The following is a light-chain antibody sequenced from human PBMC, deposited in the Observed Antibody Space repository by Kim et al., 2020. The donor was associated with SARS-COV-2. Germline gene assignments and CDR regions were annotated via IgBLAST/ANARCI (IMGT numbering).Light chain of an antibody. J-gene: IGKJ2*01. CDR3: QQYKNWPQT. CDR2: EAS. V-gene: IGKV3-15*01. Sequence: EIVMTQSPATLSVSPGERATLSCRASQSVDRKLAWYQQKPGQAPRLVIYEASTRATGIPTISGSGSGTEFTLSISRVQSEDFAVYYCQQYKNWPQTFGQGTKLEI. CDR1: QSVDRK.